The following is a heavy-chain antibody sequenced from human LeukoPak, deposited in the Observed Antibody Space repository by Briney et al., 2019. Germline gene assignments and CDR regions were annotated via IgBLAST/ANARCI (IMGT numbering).Heavy chain of an antibody. Sequence: AGGSLRLSCVASGFTVNNHFMSWVRQAPGKGLEWVSLNDRSRNTYYADSVKGRFTISTDTSKNSVYLQMTSLRVEDTAVYYCARDSCSLTMCFGFFDHWGQGSLVAVSS. J-gene: IGHJ4*02. CDR3: ARDSCSLTMCFGFFDH. V-gene: IGHV3-53*01. CDR2: NDRSRNT. D-gene: IGHD2-2*01. CDR1: GFTVNNHF.